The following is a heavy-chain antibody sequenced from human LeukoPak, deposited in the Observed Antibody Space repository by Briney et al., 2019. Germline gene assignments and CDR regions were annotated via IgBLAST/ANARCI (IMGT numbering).Heavy chain of an antibody. J-gene: IGHJ4*02. CDR2: IYHSGNT. D-gene: IGHD6-13*01. V-gene: IGHV4-59*01. CDR1: GDSITDYY. Sequence: PSETLSLTCNVSGDSITDYYWSWIRQPPGKGLEWIGFIYHSGNTNYNPSLASRVTLSLDTSKTQLSLRLTSVTAADTAVYYCAREEGIAAAGALEYWGQGILVTVSS. CDR3: AREEGIAAAGALEY.